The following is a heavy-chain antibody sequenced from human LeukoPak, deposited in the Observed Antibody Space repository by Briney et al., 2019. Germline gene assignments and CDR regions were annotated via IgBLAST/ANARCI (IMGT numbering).Heavy chain of an antibody. CDR1: GYTFSSSG. CDR2: IGAYNGNT. Sequence: GASVKVSCKASGYTFSSSGISWVRQAPEQGLEWMGWIGAYNGNTNYAQKLQGRVTMTTDTSTSTAYMELRSLRSDDTAVYYCARDGTGVNFDYWGQGTLVTVSS. V-gene: IGHV1-18*01. CDR3: ARDGTGVNFDY. J-gene: IGHJ4*02. D-gene: IGHD3/OR15-3a*01.